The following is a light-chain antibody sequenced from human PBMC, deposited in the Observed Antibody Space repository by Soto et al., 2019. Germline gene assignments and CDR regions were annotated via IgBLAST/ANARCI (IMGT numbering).Light chain of an antibody. CDR1: HSLLHSNGYNY. J-gene: IGKJ5*01. Sequence: DIVMTQSPLSLPVTPGQPAPISCRSSHSLLHSNGYNYLDWYLQKPGQAPRLLIYDASNRATGIPARFSGSGSGTDFTLTISSLETEDFAVYYCQQRSNWHLITFGHGTRLEIK. CDR3: QQRSNWHLIT. V-gene: IGKV2-28*01. CDR2: DAS.